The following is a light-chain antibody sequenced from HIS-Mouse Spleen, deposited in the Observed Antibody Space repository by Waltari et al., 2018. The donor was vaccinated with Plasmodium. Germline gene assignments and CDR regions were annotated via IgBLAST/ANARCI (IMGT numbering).Light chain of an antibody. J-gene: IGLJ3*02. V-gene: IGLV3-10*01. Sequence: SYELTQPPSVSVSPGQPARITCSGDALPTNYAYWYQQKPGQAPVLVIYEDSKRPSGIPERFSGSSSGTMATLTISGAQVEDEADYYCYSTDSSGNHRVFGGGTKLTVL. CDR3: YSTDSSGNHRV. CDR1: ALPTNY. CDR2: EDS.